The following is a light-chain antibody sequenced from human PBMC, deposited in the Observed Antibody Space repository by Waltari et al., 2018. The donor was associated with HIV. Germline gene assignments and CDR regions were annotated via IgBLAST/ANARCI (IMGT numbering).Light chain of an antibody. J-gene: IGKJ4*01. CDR1: QGVSSW. V-gene: IGKV1D-16*01. Sequence: DIQMTQSPSSLSASVGDRVTITCRASQGVSSWLPWYQQKPDKAPRPRISGASTLQIGVPSRFSGSGSGTDFTLTISSLQPEDFATYDCQQYSTYPLTFGGGTKVEI. CDR3: QQYSTYPLT. CDR2: GAS.